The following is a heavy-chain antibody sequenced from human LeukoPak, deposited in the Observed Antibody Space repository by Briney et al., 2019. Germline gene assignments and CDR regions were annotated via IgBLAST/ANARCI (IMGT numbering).Heavy chain of an antibody. V-gene: IGHV1-2*02. CDR2: INPNSGGT. Sequence: ASVTVSCKASGYTFTGYYMHWVRQAPGQGLEWMGWINPNSGGTNYAQKFQGRVTMTRDTSISTAYMELSRLRSDDTAVYYCARDLAIVVVPAAYYGMDVWGQGTTVTVSS. J-gene: IGHJ6*02. CDR3: ARDLAIVVVPAAYYGMDV. CDR1: GYTFTGYY. D-gene: IGHD2-2*01.